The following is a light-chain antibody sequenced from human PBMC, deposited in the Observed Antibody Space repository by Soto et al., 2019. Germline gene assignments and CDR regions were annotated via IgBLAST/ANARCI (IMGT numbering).Light chain of an antibody. CDR3: TSSTNSKAYIL. V-gene: IGLV2-14*01. J-gene: IGLJ2*01. Sequence: QSALTQPASVSGSLGQSITISCTGTRTYIGGYNYASWYQQYPGKAPILVIGEDNSRPSVIADRFSGSNTGNTAALTISGRQDEDEADYFCTSSTNSKAYILFGGGTKLTVL. CDR1: RTYIGGYNY. CDR2: EDN.